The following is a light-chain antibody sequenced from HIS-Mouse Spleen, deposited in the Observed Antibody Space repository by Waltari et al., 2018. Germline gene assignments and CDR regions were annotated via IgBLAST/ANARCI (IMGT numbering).Light chain of an antibody. CDR3: QVWDSSSDHVV. J-gene: IGLJ2*01. CDR2: DDS. V-gene: IGLV3-21*03. CDR1: NIGSKS. Sequence: SYVLTQPPSVSVAPGKTARITCWGNNIGSKSVHWYQQKPGQAPVLVGYDDSDRPSGIPEGFSGSNSGNTATLTISRVEAGDEADYYCQVWDSSSDHVVFGGGTKLTVL.